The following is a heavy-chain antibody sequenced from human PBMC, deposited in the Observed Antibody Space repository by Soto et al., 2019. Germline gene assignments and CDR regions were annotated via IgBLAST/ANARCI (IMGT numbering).Heavy chain of an antibody. CDR1: GFTLSSYD. CDR2: IGSGGDT. J-gene: IGHJ6*02. CDR3: TRKTPPTGMEV. Sequence: EVQLVESVGGLVQPGGSLRLSCAASGFTLSSYDIHWVRQATGEGLAWVSGIGSGGDTHYADSVKGRFIISREDGKNSLYLQMNNLRVGDTAVYYCTRKTPPTGMEVWGQGATVTVSS. V-gene: IGHV3-13*01. D-gene: IGHD3-9*01.